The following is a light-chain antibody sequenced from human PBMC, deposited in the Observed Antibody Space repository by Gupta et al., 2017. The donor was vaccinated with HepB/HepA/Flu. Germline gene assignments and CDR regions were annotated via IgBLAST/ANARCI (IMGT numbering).Light chain of an antibody. CDR2: DNN. CDR3: ASWDSGLSAGV. J-gene: IGLJ3*02. CDR1: SSNIGNNY. Sequence: QSVLTQPPSVSAAPGQKGTISCPGSSSNIGNNYVSWYQQLPGTAPKLLIYDNNKRPSGIPDRFSGSKSGTSATLGITGLQTGDEADYYCASWDSGLSAGVFGGGTKLTVL. V-gene: IGLV1-51*01.